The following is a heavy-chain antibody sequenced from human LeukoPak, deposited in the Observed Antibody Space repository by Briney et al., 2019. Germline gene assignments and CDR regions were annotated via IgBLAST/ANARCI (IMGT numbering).Heavy chain of an antibody. CDR2: ISGDGSRT. J-gene: IGHJ4*02. V-gene: IGHV3-74*01. Sequence: GGSLRLSCVASGFALSTYWMDWVRQAPGKGPVWISYISGDGSRTSYADSVKGRFTIFRDNAKNTLYLQMNSLRAEDTAVYYCRRNRGYDALDYWGQGTLVTVSS. D-gene: IGHD5-12*01. CDR1: GFALSTYW. CDR3: RRNRGYDALDY.